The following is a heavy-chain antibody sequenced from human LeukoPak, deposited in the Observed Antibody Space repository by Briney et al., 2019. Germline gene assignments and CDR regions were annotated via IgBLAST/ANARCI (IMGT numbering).Heavy chain of an antibody. CDR1: GFIFRSYW. V-gene: IGHV3-7*01. Sequence: GGSLRLSCAASGFIFRSYWMSWVRQAPGKGLEWVANINHDGSVKYYLDSVKGRFTASRDNDKNSLYLQMNSLRVEDTAVYYCATSRDSSGVDWGQGDLVTVSS. J-gene: IGHJ4*02. CDR3: ATSRDSSGVD. D-gene: IGHD3-22*01. CDR2: INHDGSVK.